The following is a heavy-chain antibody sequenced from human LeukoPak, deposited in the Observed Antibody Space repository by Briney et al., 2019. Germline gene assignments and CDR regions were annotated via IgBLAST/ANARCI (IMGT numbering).Heavy chain of an antibody. CDR1: GGSISSYY. CDR3: ARLSGYYYYMDV. J-gene: IGHJ6*03. D-gene: IGHD2-15*01. CDR2: IYYSGST. Sequence: SETLSLTCTVSGGSISSYYWGWIRQPPGKGLEWIGSIYYSGSTYYNPSLKSRVTISVDTSKNQFSLKLSSVTAADTAVYYCARLSGYYYYMDVWGKGTTVTVSS. V-gene: IGHV4-39*01.